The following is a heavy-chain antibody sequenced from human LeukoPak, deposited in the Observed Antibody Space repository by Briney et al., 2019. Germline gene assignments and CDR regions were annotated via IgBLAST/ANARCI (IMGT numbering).Heavy chain of an antibody. Sequence: GGSLRLSCGASGFTFSSYGMQWVRQAPGKGLEWVALISYDGGNKYYADSVKGRFTISRDNSKSTLYLQMNSLRAEDTAVYYCAKDLPPGPDYWGQGTLVTVSS. J-gene: IGHJ4*02. D-gene: IGHD1-14*01. CDR2: ISYDGGNK. V-gene: IGHV3-30*18. CDR3: AKDLPPGPDY. CDR1: GFTFSSYG.